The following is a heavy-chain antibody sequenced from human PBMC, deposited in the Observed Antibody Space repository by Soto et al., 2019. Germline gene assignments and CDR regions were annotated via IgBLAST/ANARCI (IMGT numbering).Heavy chain of an antibody. CDR3: AKNRGRVTTWGHCGY. CDR2: IHGGGNSA. Sequence: EVQLLESGGDLVQPGRSLRLSCAASGFTFSGYAMSWVPQAPGKGLVWVSVIHGGGNSAYYADAVKGRFTISRDDTKNTLDLQVNSLRGEYTAVYYWAKNRGRVTTWGHCGYWGQGTLVGVSS. CDR1: GFTFSGYA. D-gene: IGHD4-17*01. V-gene: IGHV3-23*03. J-gene: IGHJ4*02.